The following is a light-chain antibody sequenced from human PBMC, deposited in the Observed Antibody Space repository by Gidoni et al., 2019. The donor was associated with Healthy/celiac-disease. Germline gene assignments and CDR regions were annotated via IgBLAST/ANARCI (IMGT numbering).Light chain of an antibody. J-gene: IGKJ3*01. CDR3: QQYNNWPPFT. CDR2: GAS. Sequence: IVMTQSTATLSVSPGERATLSCRASQSVSSNLAWYQQKPGQAPRLLIYGASTRATGIPARFSGSGSVTEFTLTISSLQSEDFAVYYCQQYNNWPPFTFGPGTKVDIK. CDR1: QSVSSN. V-gene: IGKV3-15*01.